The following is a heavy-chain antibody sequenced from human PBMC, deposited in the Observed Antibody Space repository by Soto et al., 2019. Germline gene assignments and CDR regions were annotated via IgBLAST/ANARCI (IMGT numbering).Heavy chain of an antibody. V-gene: IGHV4-31*03. J-gene: IGHJ5*02. CDR3: ARGQGGSSSWYSRRNGFDP. CDR1: GGSISSGGYY. CDR2: IYYSGST. D-gene: IGHD6-13*01. Sequence: LSLTCTVSGGSISSGGYYWSWFRQHPGKGLEWIGYIYYSGSTNYNPSLKSRVTISVDTSKNQFSLKLSSVTAADTAVYYCARGQGGSSSWYSRRNGFDPWGQGTLVTVPQ.